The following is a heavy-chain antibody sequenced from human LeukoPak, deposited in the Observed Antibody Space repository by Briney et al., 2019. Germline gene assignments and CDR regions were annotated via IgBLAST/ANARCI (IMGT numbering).Heavy chain of an antibody. J-gene: IGHJ5*02. CDR2: ISDTGGRT. Sequence: PGGSLRLSCASSGFSFSDSAVSWVRHSPGEGLEWVSSISDTGGRTYYADSVKGRFTITRDNSRNTVNLQMNGLRADDTARYYCAKGGQDFDFWRFDLWGQGILVIVSS. CDR3: AKGGQDFDFWRFDL. V-gene: IGHV3-23*01. D-gene: IGHD3-3*01. CDR1: GFSFSDSA.